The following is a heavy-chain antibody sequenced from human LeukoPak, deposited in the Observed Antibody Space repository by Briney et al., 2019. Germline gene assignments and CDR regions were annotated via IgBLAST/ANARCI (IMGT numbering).Heavy chain of an antibody. D-gene: IGHD2-15*01. V-gene: IGHV3-74*01. CDR3: ARGYCSGGSCYEGDAFDI. J-gene: IGHJ3*02. Sequence: PGGSLILSCAASGFTFSSYWMHWVRQAPGKGLVWVSRINSDGSSTSYADSVKGRFTISRDNAKNTLYLQMNSLRAEDTAVYYCARGYCSGGSCYEGDAFDIWGQGTMVTVSS. CDR1: GFTFSSYW. CDR2: INSDGSST.